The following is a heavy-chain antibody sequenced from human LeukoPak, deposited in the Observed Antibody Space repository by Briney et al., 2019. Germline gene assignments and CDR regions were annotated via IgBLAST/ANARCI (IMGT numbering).Heavy chain of an antibody. V-gene: IGHV3-43*02. J-gene: IGHJ1*01. CDR2: ISGDGGST. CDR1: GFTFDDYA. CDR3: AKDWQYYYDSSGYLQH. Sequence: GGSLRLSCAASGFTFDDYAMQWVRQAPGKGLEWVSLISGDGGSTHYADSVKGRFTISRDNSKNSLYLQMNSLRTEDTALYYCAKDWQYYYDSSGYLQHWGQGTLVTVSS. D-gene: IGHD3-22*01.